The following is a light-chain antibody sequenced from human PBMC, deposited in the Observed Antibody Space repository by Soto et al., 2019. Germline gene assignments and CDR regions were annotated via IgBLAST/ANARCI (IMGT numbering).Light chain of an antibody. J-gene: IGLJ2*01. V-gene: IGLV3-21*04. CDR3: QVWHSSSDVV. CDR2: YDS. CDR1: NIGSKS. Sequence: SYELTQPSSVSVAPGKTARITCGGNNIGSKSVHWYQQKPGQAPVLVIYYDSDRPSGIPERFSGSNSGNTATLTISRVEAGDEADYYCQVWHSSSDVVFGGGTKLTVL.